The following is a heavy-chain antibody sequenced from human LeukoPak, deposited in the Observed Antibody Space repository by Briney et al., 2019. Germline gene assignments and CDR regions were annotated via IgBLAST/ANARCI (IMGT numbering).Heavy chain of an antibody. V-gene: IGHV1-2*02. J-gene: IGHJ4*02. D-gene: IGHD5-24*01. CDR1: GYTFTGYY. CDR3: ARWDGYNDGVDY. CDR2: INPNSGGT. Sequence: ASVKVSCKASGYTFTGYYMHWVRQAPGLGLEWMGWINPNSGGTNYAQKFQGRVTMTRDTSISTAYMELSRLRSDDTAVYYCARWDGYNDGVDYWGQGTLVTVSS.